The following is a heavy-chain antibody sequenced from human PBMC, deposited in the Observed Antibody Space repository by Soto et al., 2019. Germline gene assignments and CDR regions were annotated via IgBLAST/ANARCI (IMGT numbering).Heavy chain of an antibody. CDR2: ISAYNGNT. Sequence: SVKVSCKASGYTFTSYGISWARQAPGQGLEWMGWISAYNGNTNYAQKLQGRVTMTTDTSTSTAYMELRSLRSDDTAVYYCARYCSSTSCFRTPLLDAFDIWGQGTMVTVSS. D-gene: IGHD2-2*01. V-gene: IGHV1-18*01. CDR3: ARYCSSTSCFRTPLLDAFDI. J-gene: IGHJ3*02. CDR1: GYTFTSYG.